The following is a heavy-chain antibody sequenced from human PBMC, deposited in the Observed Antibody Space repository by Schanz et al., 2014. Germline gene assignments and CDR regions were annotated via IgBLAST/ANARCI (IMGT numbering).Heavy chain of an antibody. CDR1: GYTFTSYD. V-gene: IGHV1-8*01. CDR2: MNPNSGNP. J-gene: IGHJ4*02. Sequence: QVQLIQSGAEVKKPGASVKDSCTASGYTFTSYDINWVRQAPGQGLEWLGWMNPNSGNPGFAQKFRGRVTMTRNTSMSTAYIELHILTAEDTAVYYCARGRTFDYWGQGTLVTVSS. CDR3: ARGRTFDY.